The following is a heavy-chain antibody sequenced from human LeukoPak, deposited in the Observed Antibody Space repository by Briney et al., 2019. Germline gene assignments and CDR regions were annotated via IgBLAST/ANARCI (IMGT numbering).Heavy chain of an antibody. V-gene: IGHV3-23*01. CDR1: GFTFSSYA. J-gene: IGHJ5*02. Sequence: GGSLSLSCAASGFTFSSYAMSWVRQAPGKGLEWVTAISGSGGSTSYADSVKGRFNIPRDNSKNTLYLQMNSLRAEDTVVYYCALGYCSSTSCPNWFDPWGQGTLVTVSS. CDR2: ISGSGGST. D-gene: IGHD2-2*03. CDR3: ALGYCSSTSCPNWFDP.